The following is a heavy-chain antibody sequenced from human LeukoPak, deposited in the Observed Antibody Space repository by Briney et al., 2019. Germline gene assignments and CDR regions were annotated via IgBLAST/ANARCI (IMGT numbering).Heavy chain of an antibody. CDR3: ARVNEDIVVVPAAMNYYYYYMDV. CDR2: ISAYSGNT. J-gene: IGHJ6*03. CDR1: GYTFTSYG. Sequence: GASVKVSCKASGYTFTSYGISWVRQAPGQGLEWMGWISAYSGNTNYAQKLQGRVTMTTDTSTSTVYMELRSLRSDDTAVYYCARVNEDIVVVPAAMNYYYYYMDVWGKGTTVTVSS. D-gene: IGHD2-2*01. V-gene: IGHV1-18*01.